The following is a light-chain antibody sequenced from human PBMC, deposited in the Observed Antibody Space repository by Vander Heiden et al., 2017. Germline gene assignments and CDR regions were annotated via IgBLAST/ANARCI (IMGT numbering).Light chain of an antibody. Sequence: AIRMTQSPSSFSASTGDRVTITCRASQGISSYLAWYQQKPGKAPKLLIYAASTLQSGVPSSFSGSGSGTDFTLTISCLQSEDFATYYCQQYDSYPPWTFGQGTKVEIK. CDR3: QQYDSYPPWT. J-gene: IGKJ1*01. CDR1: QGISSY. V-gene: IGKV1-8*01. CDR2: AAS.